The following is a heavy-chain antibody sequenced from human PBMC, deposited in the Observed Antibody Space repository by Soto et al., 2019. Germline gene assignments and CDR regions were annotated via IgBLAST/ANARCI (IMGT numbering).Heavy chain of an antibody. J-gene: IGHJ5*02. CDR1: GDSISNSRFY. Sequence: SETLSLTCGVSGDSISNSRFYWAWIRQPPGEGLEWIGSIYHTGNAYYNPSLKSQVTISVDTSKNQLSLKVTSVTAADTSLYYCARDYFDSSDYTTNWFDPWGQGTLVTVSS. CDR2: IYHTGNA. V-gene: IGHV4-39*01. CDR3: ARDYFDSSDYTTNWFDP. D-gene: IGHD3-22*01.